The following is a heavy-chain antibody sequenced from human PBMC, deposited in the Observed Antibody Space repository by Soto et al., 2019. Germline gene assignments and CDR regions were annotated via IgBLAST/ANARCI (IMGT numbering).Heavy chain of an antibody. CDR2: ISYDGSNK. Sequence: PGGSLRLSCAASGFTFSSYAMHWVRQAPGKGLEWVAVISYDGSNKYYADSVKGRFTISRDNSKNTLYLQMNSLRAEDTAVYYCVRSSSFDYWGQGTLVTVSS. J-gene: IGHJ4*02. CDR3: VRSSSFDY. CDR1: GFTFSSYA. D-gene: IGHD1-26*01. V-gene: IGHV3-30-3*01.